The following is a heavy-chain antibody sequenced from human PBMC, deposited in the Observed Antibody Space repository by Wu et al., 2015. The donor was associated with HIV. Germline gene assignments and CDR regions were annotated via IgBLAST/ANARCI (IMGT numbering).Heavy chain of an antibody. CDR2: TIPIFGAT. V-gene: IGHV1-69*12. CDR3: TRSSFAGSSDTWYSFDK. CDR1: GGNFNTLS. D-gene: IGHD6-13*01. Sequence: QVQLVQSGAEVKKPGSSVKVSCKTSGGNFNTLSITWVRQAPGQGLEWVGGTIPIFGATDYAQHFQDRVTITADESTNTAYMELSSLSFDDTAVYFCTRSSFAGSSDTWYSFDKWGQGTLVTVSS. J-gene: IGHJ4*02.